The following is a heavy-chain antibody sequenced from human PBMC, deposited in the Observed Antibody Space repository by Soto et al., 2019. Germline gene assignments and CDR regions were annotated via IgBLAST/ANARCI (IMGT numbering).Heavy chain of an antibody. CDR2: ISWNSGTR. Sequence: EVQLVDSGGGLVQPGRSLRLSCAASGFTFDIYAMHWVRQAPGKGLEWVASISWNSGTRGYADSVKGRFTISRDNAKNSLYLQMDSLRTEDTAFYYCAKELGGYSYGYELDHWGQGTWSPSPQ. CDR3: AKELGGYSYGYELDH. D-gene: IGHD5-18*01. J-gene: IGHJ4*02. V-gene: IGHV3-9*01. CDR1: GFTFDIYA.